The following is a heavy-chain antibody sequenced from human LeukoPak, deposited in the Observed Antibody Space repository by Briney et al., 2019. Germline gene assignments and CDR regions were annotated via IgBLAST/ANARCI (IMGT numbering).Heavy chain of an antibody. J-gene: IGHJ5*02. CDR3: AKYGSGWPYNWFDP. CDR2: ISGSGGST. Sequence: GGSLRLSCAASGFTFSSYSMNWVRQAPGKGLEWVSAISGSGGSTYYADSVKGRFTISRDNSKNTLYLQMNSLRAEDTAVYYCAKYGSGWPYNWFDPWGQGTLVTVSS. D-gene: IGHD6-25*01. V-gene: IGHV3-23*01. CDR1: GFTFSSYS.